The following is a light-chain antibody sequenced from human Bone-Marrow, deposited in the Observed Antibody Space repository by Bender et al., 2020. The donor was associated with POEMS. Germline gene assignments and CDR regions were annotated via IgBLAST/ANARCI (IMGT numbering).Light chain of an antibody. CDR1: NIGNKI. V-gene: IGLV3-21*02. Sequence: SYVLTQSPSLSVAPGQTATIACGGNNIGNKIVHWYQQKPGQAPVLVVHGDRDRPSGISERFSGSNFGNTATLTISAVEAGDEADFYCQVWDSAVDEPVFGGGTQLSVL. J-gene: IGLJ2*01. CDR2: GDR. CDR3: QVWDSAVDEPV.